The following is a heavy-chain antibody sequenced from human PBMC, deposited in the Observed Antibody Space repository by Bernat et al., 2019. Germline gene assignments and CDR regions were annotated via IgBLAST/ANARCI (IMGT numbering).Heavy chain of an antibody. CDR3: ARVRGSYLDY. Sequence: VQLLESGGGFVQPGGSLRLSCAASGFTFSSYAMSWVRQAPGKGLEWVAVVWFDGSKEYYADSVKGRFTISRDNSRSMAYLQMNSLRAEDTGVYYCARVRGSYLDYWGQGTLVTVSS. CDR1: GFTFSSYA. CDR2: VWFDGSKE. J-gene: IGHJ4*02. V-gene: IGHV3-33*08. D-gene: IGHD1-26*01.